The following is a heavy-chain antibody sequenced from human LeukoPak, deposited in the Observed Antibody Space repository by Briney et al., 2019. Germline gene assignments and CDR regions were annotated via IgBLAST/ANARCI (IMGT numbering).Heavy chain of an antibody. D-gene: IGHD1-14*01. J-gene: IGHJ4*02. CDR1: GGSISSYY. CDR3: ARQAGYKAPLAL. Sequence: SETLSLTCTVYGGSISSYYWSWIQQPPGRGLEWIGYIPYSGAPNYHPSLKSRVTISVDMSKNHFSLKLTSLTAADTPVNSLARQAGYKAPLALWGQGTVVTV. CDR2: IPYSGAP. V-gene: IGHV4-59*08.